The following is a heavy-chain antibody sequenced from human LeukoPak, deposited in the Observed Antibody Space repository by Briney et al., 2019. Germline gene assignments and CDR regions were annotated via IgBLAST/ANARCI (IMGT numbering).Heavy chain of an antibody. CDR3: ARLPGASRPRYYFDY. Sequence: PSETLSLTCIVSGSSISSGYYCWWSQQPPERLLEWIGTISDRGSTYNNPSLKSRVTISVDTSKNQLSLKLTSVTAADTAVYYCARLPGASRPRYYFDYWGQGTLVTVSS. CDR1: GSSISSGYY. D-gene: IGHD6-6*01. J-gene: IGHJ4*02. V-gene: IGHV4-38-2*02. CDR2: ISDRGST.